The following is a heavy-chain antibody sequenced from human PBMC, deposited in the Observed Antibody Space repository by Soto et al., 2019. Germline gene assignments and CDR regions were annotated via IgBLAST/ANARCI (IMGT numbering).Heavy chain of an antibody. J-gene: IGHJ4*02. CDR2: IWYDGNDK. CDR3: ARSPGSWSPYYFDY. V-gene: IGHV3-33*01. CDR1: GFIFSTYA. Sequence: QVQLVESGGGVVQPGRSLRLSCAASGFIFSTYAMHWVRQAPGKGLEWVAVIWYDGNDKFYADSVKGRFTISRDNSNNTLYLQMNSLRAEDTAIYYCARSPGSWSPYYFDYWGQGTLVTVSS. D-gene: IGHD6-13*01.